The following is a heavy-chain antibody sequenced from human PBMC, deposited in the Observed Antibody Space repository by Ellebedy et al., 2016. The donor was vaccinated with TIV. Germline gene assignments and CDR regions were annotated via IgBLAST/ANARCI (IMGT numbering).Heavy chain of an antibody. Sequence: GESLKISCVASGFTFGTYSMTWVRQASGKGLEWVSAISGSGGATYYADSVKGRFTISRDNSKNTLFLQMNSLRAEDTAVYYCAKGLGCSGGDCYSGHAFDIWGQGTMVTVSS. D-gene: IGHD2-15*01. CDR1: GFTFGTYS. CDR2: ISGSGGAT. CDR3: AKGLGCSGGDCYSGHAFDI. V-gene: IGHV3-23*01. J-gene: IGHJ3*02.